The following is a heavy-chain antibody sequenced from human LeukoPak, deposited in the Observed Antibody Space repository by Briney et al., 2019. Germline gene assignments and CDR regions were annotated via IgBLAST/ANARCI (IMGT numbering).Heavy chain of an antibody. V-gene: IGHV4-34*01. Sequence: KPSETLSLTCAVYGGSFSVYYWSWLRQPPGKGLEWIGEINHSGSTNYNPSLKSRVTIAVDTSKNQFSLKLSSVTAADTAVYYCARGLVVYSYGAWGQGTLVTVSS. D-gene: IGHD5-18*01. CDR2: INHSGST. J-gene: IGHJ4*02. CDR3: ARGLVVYSYGA. CDR1: GGSFSVYY.